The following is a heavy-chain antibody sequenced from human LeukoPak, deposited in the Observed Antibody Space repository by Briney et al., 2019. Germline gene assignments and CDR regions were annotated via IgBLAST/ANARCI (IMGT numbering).Heavy chain of an antibody. Sequence: SGGSLRLSCAASGFTFSSYAMSWVRQAPGEGPEWVSHISSGGNTEYSADSVRGRFTMSRDNAKNLVYLQMNSLRDEDTAVYYCARDTVNGPFVISLDYWGQGALVTVSS. CDR1: GFTFSSYA. J-gene: IGHJ4*02. D-gene: IGHD2-8*01. V-gene: IGHV3-48*02. CDR2: ISSGGNTE. CDR3: ARDTVNGPFVISLDY.